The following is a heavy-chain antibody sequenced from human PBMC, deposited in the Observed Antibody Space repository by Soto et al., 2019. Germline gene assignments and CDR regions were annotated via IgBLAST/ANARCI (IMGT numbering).Heavy chain of an antibody. Sequence: QVQLVQSGAEVKKPGASVKVSCKASGYTFTSYYMHWVRQAPGQGLEWMGIINPSGGSTSYAQKFXGXGXMTRDTSTSTVYMELSSLRSEDTAVYYCARDVSGWYGTPFGYWGQGTLVTVSS. V-gene: IGHV1-46*03. CDR3: ARDVSGWYGTPFGY. J-gene: IGHJ4*02. D-gene: IGHD6-19*01. CDR2: INPSGGST. CDR1: GYTFTSYY.